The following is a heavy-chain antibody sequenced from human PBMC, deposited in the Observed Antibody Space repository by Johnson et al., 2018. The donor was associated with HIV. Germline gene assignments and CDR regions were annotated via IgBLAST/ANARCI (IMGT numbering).Heavy chain of an antibody. CDR1: GFTFNSYA. D-gene: IGHD3-22*01. J-gene: IGHJ3*02. V-gene: IGHV3-7*01. CDR2: IKQDGSEK. Sequence: VQLVESGGGVDQPGRSLRLSCAASGFTFNSYAMHWVCQAPGKGLEWVANIKQDGSEKYYVDSVKGRFTISRDNAKNSLYLQMNSLSAEDTAVYYCARGMSSGPWAGGDAFDIWGQGTMVTVSS. CDR3: ARGMSSGPWAGGDAFDI.